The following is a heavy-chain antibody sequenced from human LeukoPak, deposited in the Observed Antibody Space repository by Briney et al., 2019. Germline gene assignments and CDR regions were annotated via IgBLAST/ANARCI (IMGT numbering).Heavy chain of an antibody. V-gene: IGHV4-39*01. CDR2: IYYSGST. Sequence: PSDTLSLTCTVSGGSISSSSYYWGGIGQPPGKGLECIGGIYYSGSTYYNPSLKRRVTISVDTSKNQFSLKLSSVTAADTAVYYCLSRITMVRGVITHFDYWGQGTLVTVSS. CDR3: LSRITMVRGVITHFDY. D-gene: IGHD3-10*01. CDR1: GGSISSSSYY. J-gene: IGHJ4*02.